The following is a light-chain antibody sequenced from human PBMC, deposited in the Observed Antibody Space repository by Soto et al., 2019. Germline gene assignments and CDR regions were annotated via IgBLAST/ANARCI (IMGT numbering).Light chain of an antibody. CDR2: KVS. Sequence: DVVLTQSPLSLPVTLGQAASLSCRSSQSLVNNDGNTYLTWFQQRPGQSPRRLIYKVSNRDSGVPDRFSGSGSGTDFTLKISRVEAEDVGIYHCMQGTSWPTFGQGTRLEIK. CDR3: MQGTSWPT. CDR1: QSLVNNDGNTY. J-gene: IGKJ5*01. V-gene: IGKV2-30*01.